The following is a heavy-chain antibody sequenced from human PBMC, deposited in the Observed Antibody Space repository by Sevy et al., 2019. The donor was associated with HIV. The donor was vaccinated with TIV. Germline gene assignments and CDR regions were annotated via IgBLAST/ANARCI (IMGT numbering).Heavy chain of an antibody. D-gene: IGHD3-9*01. Sequence: GGSLRLSCAASGLSFSNYAMSWVRQAPGKGLEWVSALSGIGGTTYYADSVKGRFTISRDNSKNTLYLQMDSLRAEDTAVYHCVKDLWWQQILTAADRDGPYEIDVWGQGTTVTVSS. J-gene: IGHJ6*02. CDR2: LSGIGGTT. V-gene: IGHV3-23*01. CDR1: GLSFSNYA. CDR3: VKDLWWQQILTAADRDGPYEIDV.